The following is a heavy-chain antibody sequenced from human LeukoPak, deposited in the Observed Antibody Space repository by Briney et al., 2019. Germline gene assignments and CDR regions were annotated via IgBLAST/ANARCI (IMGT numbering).Heavy chain of an antibody. V-gene: IGHV4-31*03. CDR2: IHYRGTT. D-gene: IGHD5-12*01. CDR3: ARDQGGVYSGDDLLYYYGMDV. Sequence: SQTLSLTCSVSGVSISSDNYYWTWVRQHPGTGLEWIGHIHYRGTTYYNPSLQSRVTISVDASKNQFSLKLSSVTAADTAVYYCARDQGGVYSGDDLLYYYGMDVWGQGTTVTVSS. CDR1: GVSISSDNYY. J-gene: IGHJ6*02.